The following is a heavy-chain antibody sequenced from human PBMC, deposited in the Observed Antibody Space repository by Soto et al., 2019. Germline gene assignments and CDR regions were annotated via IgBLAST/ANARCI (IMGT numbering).Heavy chain of an antibody. CDR1: GYTFTSYG. V-gene: IGHV1-18*04. CDR3: ARHTYYDSSGYYYGNWYFDL. CDR2: ISAYNGNT. J-gene: IGHJ2*01. D-gene: IGHD3-22*01. Sequence: QVQLVQSGAEVKKPGASVKVSCKASGYTFTSYGISWVRQAPGQGLEWMGWISAYNGNTNYAQKLQGRVTMTTDTSTSTAYLERRSVRSDDTAVYYCARHTYYDSSGYYYGNWYFDLWGRGTLVTVSS.